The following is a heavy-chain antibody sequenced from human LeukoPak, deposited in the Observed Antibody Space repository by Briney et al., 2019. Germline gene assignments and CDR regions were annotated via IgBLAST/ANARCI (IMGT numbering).Heavy chain of an antibody. CDR1: GGSISSGNYY. Sequence: SETLSLTCTVSGGSISSGNYYWSWIRQPAGKGLEWIGRIYTSGSTNYNPSLKSRVTISVDTSKNQFSLKLSSVTAADTAVYYCARGSEEWLVLRYFDYWGQGTLVTVSS. J-gene: IGHJ4*02. V-gene: IGHV4-61*02. CDR3: ARGSEEWLVLRYFDY. D-gene: IGHD6-19*01. CDR2: IYTSGST.